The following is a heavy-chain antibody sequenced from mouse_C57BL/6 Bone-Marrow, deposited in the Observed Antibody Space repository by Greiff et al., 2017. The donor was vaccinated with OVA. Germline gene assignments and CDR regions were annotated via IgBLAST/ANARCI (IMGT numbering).Heavy chain of an antibody. V-gene: IGHV7-3*01. CDR2: IRNKANGYTT. J-gene: IGHJ3*01. D-gene: IGHD4-1*01. CDR3: ARYELGTAWFAY. CDR1: GFTFTDYY. Sequence: EVQLQESGGGLVQPGGSLSLSCAASGFTFTDYYMSWVRQPPGKALEWLGFIRNKANGYTTEYSASVKGRFTISRDNSQSILYLQMNALRAEDSATYYCARYELGTAWFAYWGQGTLVTVSA.